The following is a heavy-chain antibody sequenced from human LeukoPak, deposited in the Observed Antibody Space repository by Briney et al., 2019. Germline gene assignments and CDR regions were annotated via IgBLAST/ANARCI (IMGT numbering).Heavy chain of an antibody. Sequence: ASVKVSCKASGYIFTDYYMHWVRQAPGQELGWMGRINPNSGGTNYAQKFQGRVTMTRDTSISTAYMELSRLRSDDTAVYYCARDSWELRTFDYWGQGTLVTVSS. J-gene: IGHJ4*02. CDR3: ARDSWELRTFDY. CDR1: GYIFTDYY. CDR2: INPNSGGT. D-gene: IGHD1-26*01. V-gene: IGHV1-2*06.